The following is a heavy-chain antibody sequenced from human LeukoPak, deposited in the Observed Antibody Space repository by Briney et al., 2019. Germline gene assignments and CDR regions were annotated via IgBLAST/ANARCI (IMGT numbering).Heavy chain of an antibody. Sequence: ASVKVSCKASGYTFTSYGISWVRQAPGQGLEWMGWISAYNGNTNYAQKLQGRVTMTRDTSISTAYMELSRLRSDDTAVYYCARGAAAPAGVLWFGEDLYYFDYWGQGTLVTVSS. J-gene: IGHJ4*02. CDR1: GYTFTSYG. CDR3: ARGAAAPAGVLWFGEDLYYFDY. D-gene: IGHD3-10*01. V-gene: IGHV1-18*01. CDR2: ISAYNGNT.